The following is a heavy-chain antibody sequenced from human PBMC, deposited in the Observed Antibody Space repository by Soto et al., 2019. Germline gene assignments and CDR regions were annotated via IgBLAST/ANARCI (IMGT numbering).Heavy chain of an antibody. J-gene: IGHJ3*02. V-gene: IGHV5-51*01. D-gene: IGHD3-22*01. Sequence: GASLTISCKASGYSFSFYWIGWVRQMPGKGLGWMAIMYPDDSDIRYSPSFEAHVTISADKSTSTAFLQWSSLKASDTAMYYCATAYVYDFENSNYYRDAFDIWGQGTLVTVSS. CDR1: GYSFSFYW. CDR3: ATAYVYDFENSNYYRDAFDI. CDR2: MYPDDSDI.